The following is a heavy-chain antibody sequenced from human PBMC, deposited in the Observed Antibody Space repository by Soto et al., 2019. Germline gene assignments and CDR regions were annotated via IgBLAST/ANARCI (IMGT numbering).Heavy chain of an antibody. CDR2: VYYSGSA. J-gene: IGHJ4*02. V-gene: IGHV4-30-4*01. CDR3: ARALKDYSYDSNPYSYFDY. CDR1: GGSISSGDYY. D-gene: IGHD3-22*01. Sequence: SETLSLTCTVSGGSISSGDYYWNWIRQPPGKDLEWIGYVYYSGSAYYNPSLKTRVTISVDTSKDQFSLQLTSVTAADTAVYYCARALKDYSYDSNPYSYFDYWGPGILVTVSS.